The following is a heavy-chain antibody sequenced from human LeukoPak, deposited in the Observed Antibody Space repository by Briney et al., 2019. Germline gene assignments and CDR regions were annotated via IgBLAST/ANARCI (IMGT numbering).Heavy chain of an antibody. CDR3: ARLRETTVTRDDSYYYMGV. V-gene: IGHV3-53*01. Sequence: PGGSLRLSCAASGFTVSGNYISWLRQAPGKGLEWVSVVYSGVSTYYADSVKGRFTISRDSSKNTLYLQMDSLRAEDTAVYYCARLRETTVTRDDSYYYMGVWGKGTTVTVSS. CDR1: GFTVSGNY. D-gene: IGHD4-17*01. J-gene: IGHJ6*03. CDR2: VYSGVST.